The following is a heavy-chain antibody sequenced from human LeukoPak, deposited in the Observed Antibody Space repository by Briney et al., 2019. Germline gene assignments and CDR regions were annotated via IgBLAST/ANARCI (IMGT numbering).Heavy chain of an antibody. Sequence: SETLSLTCYVSGDSINNHHWAWIRQPPGAGLEWIGYFYDSRDTNSNPSLKRRVTISVDMPNGQFSLTLTSVTAADTAMYYCARLLRPGGRTGDAFDVWGQGTMVTVSS. CDR2: FYDSRDT. V-gene: IGHV4-59*08. J-gene: IGHJ3*01. CDR1: GDSINNHH. CDR3: ARLLRPGGRTGDAFDV. D-gene: IGHD1-26*01.